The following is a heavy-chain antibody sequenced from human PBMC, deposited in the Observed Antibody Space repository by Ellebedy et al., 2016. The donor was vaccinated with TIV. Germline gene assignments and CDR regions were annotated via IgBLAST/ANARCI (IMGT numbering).Heavy chain of an antibody. J-gene: IGHJ6*03. CDR2: IYYSGST. V-gene: IGHV4-39*07. CDR1: GGSISSSNYY. CDR3: ARAGSDILTGFRYYYYMDV. D-gene: IGHD3-9*01. Sequence: MPGGSLRLSCTVSGGSISSSNYYWGWIRQPPGKGLEWIGSIYYSGSTFYNPSLKSRVTISVDTSKNQFSLKLNSVTAADTAVYYCARAGSDILTGFRYYYYMDVWGKGTTVTVSS.